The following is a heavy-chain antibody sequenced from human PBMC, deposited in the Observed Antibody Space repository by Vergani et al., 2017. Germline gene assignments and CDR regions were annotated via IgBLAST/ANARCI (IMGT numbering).Heavy chain of an antibody. CDR2: IRSKANSYAT. CDR3: TRSNWNDGWYFDL. D-gene: IGHD1-20*01. Sequence: EVQLVESGGGLVQPGGSLKLSCAASGFTFSGSAMHWVRQASGKGLEWVGRIRSKANSYATAYAASVKGRFTISRDDSKNTSYLQMNSLKTEDTAVYYCTRSNWNDGWYFDLWGRGTLVTVSS. J-gene: IGHJ2*01. V-gene: IGHV3-73*02. CDR1: GFTFSGSA.